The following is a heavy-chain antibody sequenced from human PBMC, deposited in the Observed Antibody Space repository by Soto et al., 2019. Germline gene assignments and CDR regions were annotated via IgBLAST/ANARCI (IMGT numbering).Heavy chain of an antibody. CDR3: ARLLYDSRGYYYFDY. J-gene: IGHJ4*02. Sequence: SETLSLTCTVSGGSISSSSYYWGWIRQPPGKGLEWIGSVYYSGSTYDNPSLKSRTTLSVDRSKNQFSLKLTSVTAADTAVYYCARLLYDSRGYYYFDYWGQGTLVTVSS. CDR2: VYYSGST. D-gene: IGHD3-22*01. CDR1: GGSISSSSYY. V-gene: IGHV4-39*01.